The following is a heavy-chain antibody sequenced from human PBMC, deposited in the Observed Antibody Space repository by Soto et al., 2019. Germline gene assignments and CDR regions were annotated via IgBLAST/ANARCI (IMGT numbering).Heavy chain of an antibody. CDR1: GGTFSSYA. Sequence: QVQLVQSGAEVKKPGSSVKVSCKASGGTFSSYAISWVRQAPGQGLEWMGGIIPIFGTANYAQKFQGRVTITADESTSTAYMELSSLRSEDTAVYYCARDRFKTGYSSSRRYPAEYFQHWGQGTLVTVSS. CDR2: IIPIFGTA. CDR3: ARDRFKTGYSSSRRYPAEYFQH. J-gene: IGHJ1*01. V-gene: IGHV1-69*01. D-gene: IGHD6-13*01.